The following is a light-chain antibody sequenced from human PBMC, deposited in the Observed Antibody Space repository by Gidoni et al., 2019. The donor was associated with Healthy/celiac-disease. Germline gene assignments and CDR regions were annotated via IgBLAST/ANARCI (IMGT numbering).Light chain of an antibody. CDR3: QQSYSTPRT. CDR2: AAS. J-gene: IGKJ1*01. CDR1: QSSSSY. Sequence: IQITQLPSSLSASVGDRVTITCRASQSSSSYLNWYQQKPGEAPKLLIYAASSLQSGVPSRFSGRGAGADFTLTISSLQPEDFANYYWQQSYSTPRTFGQGTKVEIK. V-gene: IGKV1-39*01.